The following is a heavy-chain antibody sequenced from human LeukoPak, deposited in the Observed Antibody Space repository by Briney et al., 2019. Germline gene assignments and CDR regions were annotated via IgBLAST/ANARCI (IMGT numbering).Heavy chain of an antibody. D-gene: IGHD2-15*01. CDR2: FYTSGST. Sequence: HSETLSLTCTVSGGSISSGRYYWSWIRQPAGKGLEWIGRFYTSGSTNYNPSLKSRVTISIDTSKNQFSLKLSSVTAADTAVYYCAKVDGSCSGGSCPSGNWFDPWGQGTLVTVSS. J-gene: IGHJ5*02. CDR3: AKVDGSCSGGSCPSGNWFDP. V-gene: IGHV4-61*02. CDR1: GGSISSGRYY.